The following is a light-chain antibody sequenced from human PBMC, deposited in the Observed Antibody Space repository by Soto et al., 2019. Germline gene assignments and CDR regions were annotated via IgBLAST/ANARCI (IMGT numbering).Light chain of an antibody. Sequence: QSVLTQPPSVSGAPGQRVTISCSGSSSNIGAGYDVHWYQQLPGTAPKLLISANNIRPSGVPDRFSSSKSGTSASLAITGLRAEDEADYYCQSYDSSLSGSGVFGGGTKLTVL. J-gene: IGLJ3*02. CDR1: SSNIGAGYD. CDR3: QSYDSSLSGSGV. CDR2: ANN. V-gene: IGLV1-40*01.